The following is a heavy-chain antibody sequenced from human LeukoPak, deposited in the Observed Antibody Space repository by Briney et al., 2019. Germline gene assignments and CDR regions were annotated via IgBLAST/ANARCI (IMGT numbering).Heavy chain of an antibody. J-gene: IGHJ4*02. Sequence: PSETLSLTCTVSGGSINSYYWSWIRQPPGEGLEWIGYIYYSGRTNYNPSLNSRVTMSVDTSKNQFSLKLSSVTTADTAVYYCARDPVGLGGNSIDYWGQGTLVTVSS. CDR3: ARDPVGLGGNSIDY. CDR1: GGSINSYY. D-gene: IGHD4-23*01. V-gene: IGHV4-59*01. CDR2: IYYSGRT.